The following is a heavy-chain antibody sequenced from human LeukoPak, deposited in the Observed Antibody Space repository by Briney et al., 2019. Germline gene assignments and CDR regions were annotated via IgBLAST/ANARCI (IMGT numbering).Heavy chain of an antibody. V-gene: IGHV3-33*06. CDR3: AKDGSSGGPYWYFDL. CDR2: IWYDGSNK. Sequence: GRSLRLSCAASGLTFSSYGMHWVRQAPGKGLEWVAVIWYDGSNKYYADSVKGRFTISRDNSKNTLYLQMNSLRAEDTAVYYCAKDGSSGGPYWYFDLWGRGTLVTVSS. CDR1: GLTFSSYG. D-gene: IGHD2-15*01. J-gene: IGHJ2*01.